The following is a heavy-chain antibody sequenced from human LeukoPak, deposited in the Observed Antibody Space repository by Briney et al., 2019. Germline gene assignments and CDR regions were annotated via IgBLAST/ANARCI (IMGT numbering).Heavy chain of an antibody. D-gene: IGHD1-1*01. CDR2: ISSSSSYI. CDR3: AREETETAGTPDY. J-gene: IGHJ4*02. V-gene: IGHV3-21*01. Sequence: PGGSLRLSCAASGVTFSSYSMNWVRQAPGKGLEWVSSISSSSSYIYYADSVKGRFTISRDNAKNSLYLQMNSLRAEDTAVYYCAREETETAGTPDYWGQGTLVTVAS. CDR1: GVTFSSYS.